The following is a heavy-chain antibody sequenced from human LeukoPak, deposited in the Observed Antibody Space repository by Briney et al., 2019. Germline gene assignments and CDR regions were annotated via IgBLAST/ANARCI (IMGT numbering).Heavy chain of an antibody. CDR2: INPNSGGA. CDR3: ARDPFWSGYYKGVGFGP. V-gene: IGHV1-2*02. Sequence: ASVKVTCKASGYTFTGYYMHWVRQAPGQGLEWMGWINPNSGGANYAQKFQGRVTMTRDTSISTAYMELSRLRSDDTAVYYCARDPFWSGYYKGVGFGPWGQGTLVTVSS. D-gene: IGHD3-3*01. CDR1: GYTFTGYY. J-gene: IGHJ5*02.